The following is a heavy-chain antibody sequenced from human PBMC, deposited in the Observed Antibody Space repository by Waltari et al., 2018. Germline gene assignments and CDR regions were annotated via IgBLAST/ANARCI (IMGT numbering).Heavy chain of an antibody. CDR3: ASTLYCTNGVCPFDY. Sequence: QLQLQESGPGLVKPSETLSLTCTVSGGSISSSSYYWGWIRQPPGKGLEWIGSIYYSGSTYYNPSLKSRVTISVDTSKNQFSLKLSSVTAADTAVYYCASTLYCTNGVCPFDYWGQGTLVTVSS. CDR1: GGSISSSSYY. J-gene: IGHJ4*02. CDR2: IYYSGST. V-gene: IGHV4-39*01. D-gene: IGHD2-8*01.